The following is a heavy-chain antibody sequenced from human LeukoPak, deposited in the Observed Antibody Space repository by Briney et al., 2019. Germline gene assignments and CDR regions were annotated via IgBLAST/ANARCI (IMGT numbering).Heavy chain of an antibody. D-gene: IGHD6-13*01. V-gene: IGHV4-39*07. CDR1: GGSISSSSYY. Sequence: SETLSLTCTVSGGSISSSSYYWGWIRQPPGKGLEWIGSIYYSGSTYYNPSLKSRVTTSVDTSKNQFSLKLSSVTAADTAVYYCARDGPAAAWVMTPDYYYMDVWGKGTTVTVSS. J-gene: IGHJ6*03. CDR2: IYYSGST. CDR3: ARDGPAAAWVMTPDYYYMDV.